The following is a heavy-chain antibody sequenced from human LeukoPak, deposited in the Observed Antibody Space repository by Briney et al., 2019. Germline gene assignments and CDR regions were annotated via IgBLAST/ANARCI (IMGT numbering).Heavy chain of an antibody. Sequence: ASVKVSCKASRYTLTDYWMHWVRQAPGQGLECMGWLDPNSGDTKYAQRFQGRVTMTTDSSSSTAYMELSRLTYDNTAEYYCARMAHGSYYWGQGTLVTVSS. CDR3: ARMAHGSYY. V-gene: IGHV1-2*02. CDR2: LDPNSGDT. CDR1: RYTLTDYW. D-gene: IGHD1-26*01. J-gene: IGHJ4*02.